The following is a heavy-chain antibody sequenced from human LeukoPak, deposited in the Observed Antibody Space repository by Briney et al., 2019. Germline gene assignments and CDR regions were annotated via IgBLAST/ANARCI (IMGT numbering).Heavy chain of an antibody. J-gene: IGHJ5*02. CDR1: GWSFNDYY. D-gene: IGHD2-2*01. CDR3: ARGQVPAARGYNWFDP. CDR2: INARGDT. V-gene: IGHV4-34*01. Sequence: SETLSLTCAVYGWSFNDYYWNWVRQPPGKGLEWIGEINARGDTNYNPSLESRVTISVDSSKNQFSLTLTSMTAADTAIYYCARGQVPAARGYNWFDPWGQGTLVTVSS.